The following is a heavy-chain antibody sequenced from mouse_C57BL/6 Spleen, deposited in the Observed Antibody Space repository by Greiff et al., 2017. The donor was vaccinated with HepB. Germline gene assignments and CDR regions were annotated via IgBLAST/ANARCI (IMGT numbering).Heavy chain of an antibody. J-gene: IGHJ3*01. D-gene: IGHD2-3*01. CDR1: GYTFTDYN. Sequence: VQLQQSGPELVKPGASVKIPCKASGYTFTDYNMDWVKQSHGKSLEWIGDINPNNGGTIYNQKFKGKATLTVDKSSSTAYMELRSLTSEDTAVYYCARGNYDGYLAWFAYWGQGTLVTVSA. V-gene: IGHV1-18*01. CDR2: INPNNGGT. CDR3: ARGNYDGYLAWFAY.